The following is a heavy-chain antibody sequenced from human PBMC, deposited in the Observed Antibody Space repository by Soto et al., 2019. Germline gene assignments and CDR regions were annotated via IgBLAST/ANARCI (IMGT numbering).Heavy chain of an antibody. Sequence: GGSLRLSCAASGFTFSSYGMHWVRQAPGKGLEWVAVISYDGSNKYYADSVKGRFTISRDNSKNTLYLQMNSLRAEDTAVYYCAKLVDDSSGYYDDAFDIWGQGTMVTVSS. CDR1: GFTFSSYG. CDR3: AKLVDDSSGYYDDAFDI. D-gene: IGHD3-22*01. CDR2: ISYDGSNK. V-gene: IGHV3-30*18. J-gene: IGHJ3*02.